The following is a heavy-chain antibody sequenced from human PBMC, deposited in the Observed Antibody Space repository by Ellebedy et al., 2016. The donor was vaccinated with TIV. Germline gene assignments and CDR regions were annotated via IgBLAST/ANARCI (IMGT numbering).Heavy chain of an antibody. J-gene: IGHJ4*02. CDR1: GYTFTSYG. V-gene: IGHV1-18*01. D-gene: IGHD3-22*01. CDR2: ISAYNGNT. Sequence: AASVTVSCKASGYTFTSYGISWVRQATGQGLEWMGWISAYNGNTNYAQKLQGRVTMTTDTSTSKAYMELRSLRSDDTAVYYCAIWENYYDSSVTEGDWGQGTLVTVSS. CDR3: AIWENYYDSSVTEGD.